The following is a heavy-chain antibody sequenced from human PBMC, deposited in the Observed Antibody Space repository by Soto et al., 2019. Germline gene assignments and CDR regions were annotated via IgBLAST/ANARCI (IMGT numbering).Heavy chain of an antibody. CDR3: AKAGIAVAGWGFDY. V-gene: IGHV3-30*18. CDR2: ISYDGSNK. CDR1: GFTFSSYG. D-gene: IGHD6-19*01. Sequence: QVQLVESGGGVVQSGRSLRLSCAASGFTFSSYGMHWVRQAPGKGLEWVAVISYDGSNKYYADSVKGRFTISRDNSKNTLYLQMNSLRAEDTAVYYCAKAGIAVAGWGFDYWGQGTLVTVSS. J-gene: IGHJ4*02.